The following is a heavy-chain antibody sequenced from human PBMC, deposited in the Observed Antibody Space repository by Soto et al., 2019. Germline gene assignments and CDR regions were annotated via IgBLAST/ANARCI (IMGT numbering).Heavy chain of an antibody. D-gene: IGHD2-15*01. V-gene: IGHV1-3*01. Sequence: QVQLVQSGAEVKKPGASVKVSCKASGYTFTSYAMHWVRQAPGQRLEWMGWINAGNGHTKYSQKFQGRVTITRDTAASTAYMELSSLRSEDTAVYYCARMKVSAGYCSGGSCYSGFDYWGQGTLVTVSS. CDR2: INAGNGHT. CDR3: ARMKVSAGYCSGGSCYSGFDY. CDR1: GYTFTSYA. J-gene: IGHJ4*02.